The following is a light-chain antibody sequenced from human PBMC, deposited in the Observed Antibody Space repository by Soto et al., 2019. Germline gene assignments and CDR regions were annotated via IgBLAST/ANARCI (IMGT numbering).Light chain of an antibody. CDR3: QQRSNFIT. CDR1: QSVSSY. J-gene: IGKJ5*01. CDR2: DAS. V-gene: IGKV3-11*01. Sequence: EIVLTQCPATLSWAPGERATLSCRASQSVSSYLAWYQQKPGQAPRLLIYDASNRATGIPARFSGRGSGTDFTLTISSLESEDFAVYYCQQRSNFITFGQGTRLEIK.